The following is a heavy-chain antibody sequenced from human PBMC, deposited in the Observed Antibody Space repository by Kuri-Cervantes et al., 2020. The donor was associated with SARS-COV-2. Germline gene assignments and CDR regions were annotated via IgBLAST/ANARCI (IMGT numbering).Heavy chain of an antibody. CDR3: ARVSRPYYFDY. J-gene: IGHJ4*02. CDR2: IYYSGST. CDR1: GGSISSSSYY. Sequence: SETLSLTCTVSGGSISSSSYYWGWIRQPPGKGLEWIVSIYYSGSTYYNPSLKSRVTISVDTSKNQFSMKLSSVTAADTAVYYCARVSRPYYFDYGGQGTLVTVSS. V-gene: IGHV4-39*07.